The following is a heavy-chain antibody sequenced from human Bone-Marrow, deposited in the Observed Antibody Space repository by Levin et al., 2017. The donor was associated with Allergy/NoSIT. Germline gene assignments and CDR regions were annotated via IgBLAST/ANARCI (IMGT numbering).Heavy chain of an antibody. V-gene: IGHV3-33*01. CDR3: ARDDTVITSFDY. D-gene: IGHD4-11*01. J-gene: IGHJ4*02. CDR2: IWYDGSNK. CDR1: GFTFSSYG. Sequence: SCAASGFTFSSYGMHWVRQAPGKGLEWVAVIWYDGSNKYYADSVKGRFTISRDNSKNTLYLQMNSLRAEDTAVYYCARDDTVITSFDYWGQGTLVTVSS.